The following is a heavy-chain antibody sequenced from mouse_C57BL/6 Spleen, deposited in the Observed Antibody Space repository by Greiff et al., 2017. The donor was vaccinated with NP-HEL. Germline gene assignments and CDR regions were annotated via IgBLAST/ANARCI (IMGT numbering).Heavy chain of an antibody. CDR1: GYTFTSYW. Sequence: VQLQQPGAELVMPGASVKLSCKASGYTFTSYWMHWVKQRPGQGLEWIGEIDPSDSYTNYNQKFKGKSTLTVDKSSSTAYMQLSSLTSEDSAVYYCASHYYGSSPFAYWGQGTLVTVSA. D-gene: IGHD1-1*01. CDR2: IDPSDSYT. J-gene: IGHJ3*01. V-gene: IGHV1-69*01. CDR3: ASHYYGSSPFAY.